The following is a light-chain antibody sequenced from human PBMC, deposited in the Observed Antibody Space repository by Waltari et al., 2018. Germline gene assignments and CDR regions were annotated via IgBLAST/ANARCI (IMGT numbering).Light chain of an antibody. CDR1: QSVGSY. V-gene: IGKV3-11*01. J-gene: IGKJ2*01. CDR3: QQRSHWTPHT. CDR2: DAS. Sequence: DIVLTQSPDTLSLSPGDTATLSCSASQSVGSYLAWYQQKPGHPPRLLIYDASNQATDVPARFRGRVSGTDFTLTISSLEAEDFAVYFCQQRSHWTPHTFGQGARLDIK.